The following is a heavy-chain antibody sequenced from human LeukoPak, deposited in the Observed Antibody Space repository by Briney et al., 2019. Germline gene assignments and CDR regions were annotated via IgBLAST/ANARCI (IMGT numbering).Heavy chain of an antibody. J-gene: IGHJ4*02. CDR1: GFTFSNAW. Sequence: PGGSLRLSCAASGFTFSNAWMSWVRQAPGNGLKWISYISSGAGHINYADSVRGRFTISRDNAKNSLYLQMNSLRAEDTAIYYCARDAGNTAFDYWGQGTLVTVSS. D-gene: IGHD5-18*01. V-gene: IGHV3-11*06. CDR2: ISSGAGHI. CDR3: ARDAGNTAFDY.